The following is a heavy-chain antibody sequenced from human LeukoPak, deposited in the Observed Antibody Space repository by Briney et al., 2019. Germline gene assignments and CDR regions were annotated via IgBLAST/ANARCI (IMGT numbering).Heavy chain of an antibody. V-gene: IGHV1-24*01. D-gene: IGHD3-3*01. J-gene: IGHJ2*01. CDR3: ATAPGNYDFWSGYNRYWYFDL. CDR1: GYTLTELS. CDR2: FDPEDGET. Sequence: ASVKVPCKVSGYTLTELSMHWVRQAPGKGLEWMGGFDPEDGETIYAQKFQGRVTMTEDTSTDTAYMELSSLRSEDTAVYYCATAPGNYDFWSGYNRYWYFDLWGRGTLVTVSS.